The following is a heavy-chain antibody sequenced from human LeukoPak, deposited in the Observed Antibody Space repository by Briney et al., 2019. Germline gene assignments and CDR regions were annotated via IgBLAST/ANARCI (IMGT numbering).Heavy chain of an antibody. CDR2: IYHSGST. CDR1: GGSISSGGYS. J-gene: IGHJ4*02. Sequence: SETLSLTCAVSGGSISSGGYSWSWIPQPPGKGLEWIGYIYHSGSTYYNPSLKSRVTISVDRSKNQFSLKLSSVTAADTAVYFCARGYYYGRVDYWGQGTLVTVSS. D-gene: IGHD3-10*02. V-gene: IGHV4-30-2*01. CDR3: ARGYYYGRVDY.